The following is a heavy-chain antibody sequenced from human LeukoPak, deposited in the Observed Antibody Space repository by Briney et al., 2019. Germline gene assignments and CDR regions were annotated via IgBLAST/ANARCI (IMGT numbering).Heavy chain of an antibody. Sequence: ASVKVSCKASGYTFTSYGISWVRQAPGQALEWMGLISAYNGNTNYAQKLRGRVTMTTDTSTSTAYMELRSLRSDDTAVYYCARSWGSKYFDWLFPYWGQRTLVTVSS. J-gene: IGHJ4*02. D-gene: IGHD3-9*01. CDR1: GYTFTSYG. CDR2: ISAYNGNT. CDR3: ARSWGSKYFDWLFPY. V-gene: IGHV1-18*01.